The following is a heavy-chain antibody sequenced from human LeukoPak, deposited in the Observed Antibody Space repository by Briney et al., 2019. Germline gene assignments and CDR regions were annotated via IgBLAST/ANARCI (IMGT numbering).Heavy chain of an antibody. J-gene: IGHJ4*02. CDR3: ARAISSFYYGSGSYGPYFDY. Sequence: SQTLSLTCTVSGGSISSGDYYWSWIRQPPGKGLEWIGYIYYSGSTYYNPSLKSRVTRSVDTSKNQFSLKLSSVTAADTAVYYCARAISSFYYGSGSYGPYFDYWGQGTLVTVSS. CDR2: IYYSGST. CDR1: GGSISSGDYY. V-gene: IGHV4-30-4*08. D-gene: IGHD3-10*01.